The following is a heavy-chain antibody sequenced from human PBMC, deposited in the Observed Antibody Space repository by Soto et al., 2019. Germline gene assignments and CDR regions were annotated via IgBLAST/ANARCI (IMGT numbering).Heavy chain of an antibody. J-gene: IGHJ5*02. CDR3: ARGGWSDYYDRGGLVLCA. Sequence: SETLSLTCTVSGGSISSGGYYWSWILQHPGKGLEWIGYIYYSVSTYYTPSLKSRVTIAVDTSKNQFSLKLKSVTAADTAVYFCARGGWSDYYDRGGLVLCAWGKGTLVTVSA. V-gene: IGHV4-31*03. CDR2: IYYSVST. D-gene: IGHD3-22*01. CDR1: GGSISSGGYY.